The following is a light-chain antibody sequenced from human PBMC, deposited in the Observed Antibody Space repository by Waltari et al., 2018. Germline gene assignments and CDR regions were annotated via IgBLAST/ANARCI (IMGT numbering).Light chain of an antibody. Sequence: SYELSQPPSVSVSPGQTASITCSGATLGAKYAYWYQHKAGQSPVLVIYQDKKRPSGIPERFPGSNAGDTATLTISGTQAMEEADYYCHVWDSSTVVFGGGTKLTVL. CDR3: HVWDSSTVV. J-gene: IGLJ3*02. CDR1: TLGAKY. CDR2: QDK. V-gene: IGLV3-1*01.